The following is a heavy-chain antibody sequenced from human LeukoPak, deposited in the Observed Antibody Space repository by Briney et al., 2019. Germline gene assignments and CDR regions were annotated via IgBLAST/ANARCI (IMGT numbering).Heavy chain of an antibody. CDR3: ARADIAGDHGTYFDY. J-gene: IGHJ4*02. V-gene: IGHV4-30-4*01. CDR2: IYYSGST. Sequence: SETLSLTCTVSGGSISSGDYYWSWIRQPPGKGLEWIGYIYYSGSTYYNPSLKSRVTISVDTSKNQFSLKLSSVTAADTAVYYCARADIAGDHGTYFDYWGQGTLVTVSS. CDR1: GGSISSGDYY. D-gene: IGHD4-17*01.